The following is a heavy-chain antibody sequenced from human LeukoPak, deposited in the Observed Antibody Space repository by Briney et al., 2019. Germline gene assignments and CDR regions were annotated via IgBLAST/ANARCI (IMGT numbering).Heavy chain of an antibody. V-gene: IGHV3-11*04. Sequence: TGGSLRLSCAASGFTFSDYYMSWIRQAPGKGLEWVSYISSSGSTIYYADSVKGRFTISRDNAKNSLYLQMNSLRAEDTAVYYCAVSFGGQAWSSSSGKFDYWGQGTLVTVSS. CDR1: GFTFSDYY. CDR2: ISSSGSTI. CDR3: AVSFGGQAWSSSSGKFDY. D-gene: IGHD6-6*01. J-gene: IGHJ4*02.